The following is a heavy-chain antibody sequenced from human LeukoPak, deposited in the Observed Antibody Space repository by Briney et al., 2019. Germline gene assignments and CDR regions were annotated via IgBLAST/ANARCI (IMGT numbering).Heavy chain of an antibody. V-gene: IGHV3-15*07. Sequence: SGGSLRLSCATSGFIFNDAWMNWVRQAPGKGLEWVGRIRSNSDGGTIDYAAPVKGRFTLSRDDSKTTLYLQMNSLQTEDTAVYYCATDFYDSTWGQGTLVTVSS. CDR1: GFIFNDAW. CDR3: ATDFYDST. J-gene: IGHJ5*02. D-gene: IGHD3-22*01. CDR2: IRSNSDGGTI.